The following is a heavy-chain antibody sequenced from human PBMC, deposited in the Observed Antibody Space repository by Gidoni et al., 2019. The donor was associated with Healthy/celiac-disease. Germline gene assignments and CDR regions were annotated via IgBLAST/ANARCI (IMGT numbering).Heavy chain of an antibody. CDR3: ARSVGDIVVVPAAMQDAFDI. D-gene: IGHD2-2*01. Sequence: EVQLVASGGGLIQPGGSLRISCAASGFTSRSNYMSWVRQAPGKGLEWVSVIYSGGSTYYADSVKGRFTISRDNSKNTLYLQMNSLRAEDTAVYYCARSVGDIVVVPAAMQDAFDIWGQGTMVTVSS. CDR2: IYSGGST. CDR1: GFTSRSNY. J-gene: IGHJ3*02. V-gene: IGHV3-53*01.